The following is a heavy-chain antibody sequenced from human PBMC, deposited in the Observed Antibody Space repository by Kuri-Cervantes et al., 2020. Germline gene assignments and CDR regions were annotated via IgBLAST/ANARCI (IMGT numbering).Heavy chain of an antibody. Sequence: LRLSCTVSGGSISSGAYYWTWIRRHPGKGLEWIGRIHYSGSTYYTPSLKSLVTISVDTSKKQFSLKMSSVTAADTAVYYCARASSEQLGGYYYYMDVWGKGTTVTVSS. J-gene: IGHJ6*03. V-gene: IGHV4-31*01. CDR2: IHYSGST. CDR1: GGSISSGAYY. CDR3: ARASSEQLGGYYYYMDV. D-gene: IGHD6-13*01.